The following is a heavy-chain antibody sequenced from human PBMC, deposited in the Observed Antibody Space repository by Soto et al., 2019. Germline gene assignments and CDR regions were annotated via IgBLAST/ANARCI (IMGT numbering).Heavy chain of an antibody. J-gene: IGHJ4*02. CDR1: GFTFSSYS. CDR3: ARDQTTVVTYYFDY. Sequence: EVQLVESGGGLVKPGGSLRLSCAASGFTFSSYSMNWVRQAPGKGLEWVSSISSSSSYIYYADSVKGRFTISRDNAKNSLYLQMNSLRAEDTAVYYCARDQTTVVTYYFDYWGQGTLVTVSS. CDR2: ISSSSSYI. V-gene: IGHV3-21*01. D-gene: IGHD4-17*01.